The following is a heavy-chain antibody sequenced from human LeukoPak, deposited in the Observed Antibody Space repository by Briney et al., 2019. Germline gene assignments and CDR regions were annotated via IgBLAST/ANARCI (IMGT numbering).Heavy chain of an antibody. D-gene: IGHD4-11*01. Sequence: ASVKVSCKASGYTFTGYYMHWVRQAPGQGREWMGRINPNSGGTNYAQKFQGRVTINMDTSISNAYMEQSRLRSDDTAVYYCAREGGDDYSNYGIFGSYMDVRGKGTTVTVSS. CDR2: INPNSGGT. J-gene: IGHJ6*03. V-gene: IGHV1-2*06. CDR3: AREGGDDYSNYGIFGSYMDV. CDR1: GYTFTGYY.